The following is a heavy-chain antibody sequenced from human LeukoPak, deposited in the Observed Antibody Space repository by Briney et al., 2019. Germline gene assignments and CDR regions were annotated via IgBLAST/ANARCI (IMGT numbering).Heavy chain of an antibody. CDR3: ARGGPVVVVAVKYLFDY. J-gene: IGHJ4*02. D-gene: IGHD2-15*01. Sequence: SETLSLTCTVSGGSISSSSYYWGWIRQPPGKGLEWIGSIYYSGSTYYNPSLKSRVTISVDTSKNQFSLKLTSVTAADTAVYYCARGGPVVVVAVKYLFDYWGQGTLVTVSS. V-gene: IGHV4-39*07. CDR2: IYYSGST. CDR1: GGSISSSSYY.